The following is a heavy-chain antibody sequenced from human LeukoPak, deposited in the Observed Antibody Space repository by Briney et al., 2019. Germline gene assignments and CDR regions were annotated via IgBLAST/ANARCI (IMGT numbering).Heavy chain of an antibody. CDR1: GFTFSDYY. J-gene: IGHJ4*02. D-gene: IGHD5-18*01. Sequence: TGGSLRLSCAASGFTFSDYYMSWIRQAPGKGLEWVSYISSSGSTIYYADSVKGRFTISRDNAKNSLYLQMNSLRAEDTAVYYCARVDDTLGYSYGHFAFDYWGQGTLVTVSS. CDR2: ISSSGSTI. V-gene: IGHV3-11*01. CDR3: ARVDDTLGYSYGHFAFDY.